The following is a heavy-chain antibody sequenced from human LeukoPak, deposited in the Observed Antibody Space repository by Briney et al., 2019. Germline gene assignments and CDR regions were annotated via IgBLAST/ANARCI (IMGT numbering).Heavy chain of an antibody. CDR2: INTNTGNP. V-gene: IGHV7-4-1*02. D-gene: IGHD3-22*01. J-gene: IGHJ4*02. Sequence: GASVKVSCKASGYIFTSYVLHWVRQAPGQGLEWMGWINTNTGNPTYAQGFTGRFAFSLDTSVSTAYLQISSLKADDTAIYYCARGDYETHGYQTRWGQGTLVTVSS. CDR1: GYIFTSYV. CDR3: ARGDYETHGYQTR.